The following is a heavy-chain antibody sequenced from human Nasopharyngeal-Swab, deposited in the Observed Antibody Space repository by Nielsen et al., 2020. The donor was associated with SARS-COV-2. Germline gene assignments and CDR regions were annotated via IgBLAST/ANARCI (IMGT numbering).Heavy chain of an antibody. Sequence: ASVKVSCKASGYNFTSYYMNWVLHAPAHGLEWMGRINPSGGSASYAQKLQGRVTMTTDTSTSTVYMELSSLSSEDTAVYYCARPAGGDFAPLGFDYWGQGTLVTVSS. CDR2: INPSGGSA. J-gene: IGHJ4*02. D-gene: IGHD3-16*01. CDR3: ARPAGGDFAPLGFDY. CDR1: GYNFTSYY. V-gene: IGHV1-46*01.